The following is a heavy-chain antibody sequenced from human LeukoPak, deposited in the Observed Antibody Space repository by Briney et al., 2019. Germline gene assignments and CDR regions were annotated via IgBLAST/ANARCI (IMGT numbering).Heavy chain of an antibody. CDR3: AREEFLHEIDSSGYFIY. CDR1: GGSITGYY. Sequence: SETLSLTCTVSGGSITGYYWNWIRQPAGQGLEWLGRVYSSGVGNYNPSLTSRVTMSVDTSKNQFSLKLTSLTAADTAVYYCAREEFLHEIDSSGYFIYWGQGTLVTVSS. J-gene: IGHJ4*02. V-gene: IGHV4-4*07. CDR2: VYSSGVG. D-gene: IGHD3-22*01.